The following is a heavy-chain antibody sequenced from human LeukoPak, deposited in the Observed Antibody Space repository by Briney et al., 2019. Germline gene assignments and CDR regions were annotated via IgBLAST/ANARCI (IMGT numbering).Heavy chain of an antibody. D-gene: IGHD6-13*01. V-gene: IGHV3-23*01. CDR1: GFTFSSYA. J-gene: IGHJ3*02. CDR3: AKRYPYSSSGELGSGDAFDI. Sequence: GGSLRLSCAASGFTFSSYAMSWVRQAPGKGLEWVSAISGSGGSTYYADSVKGRFTISRDNSKNTLYLQMKSLRAEDTAVYYCAKRYPYSSSGELGSGDAFDIWGQGTMVTVSS. CDR2: ISGSGGST.